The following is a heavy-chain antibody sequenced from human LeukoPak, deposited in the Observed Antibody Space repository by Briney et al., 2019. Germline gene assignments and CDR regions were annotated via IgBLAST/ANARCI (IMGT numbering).Heavy chain of an antibody. V-gene: IGHV1-46*01. D-gene: IGHD3-3*01. CDR2: INPSGGST. Sequence: ASVKVSCKASGGTFSNYAISWVRQAPGQGLEWMGIINPSGGSTSYAQKFQGRVTMTRDTSTSTVYMELSSLRSEDTAVYYCARPITIFGVVSYFDYWGQGTLVTVSS. J-gene: IGHJ4*02. CDR1: GGTFSNYA. CDR3: ARPITIFGVVSYFDY.